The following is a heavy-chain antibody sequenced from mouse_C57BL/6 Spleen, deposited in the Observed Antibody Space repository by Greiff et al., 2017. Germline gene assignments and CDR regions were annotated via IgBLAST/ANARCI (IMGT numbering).Heavy chain of an antibody. J-gene: IGHJ2*01. CDR2: ISSGSSTI. Sequence: EVKLVESGGGLVKPGGSLKLSCAASGFTFSDYGMHWVRQAPEKGLEWVAYISSGSSTIYYADPVKGRFTISRDNAKNTLFLQMTSLRSEDTAMYYCARSSLYYGYLYYFDYWGQGTTLTVSS. V-gene: IGHV5-17*01. CDR1: GFTFSDYG. D-gene: IGHD2-2*01. CDR3: ARSSLYYGYLYYFDY.